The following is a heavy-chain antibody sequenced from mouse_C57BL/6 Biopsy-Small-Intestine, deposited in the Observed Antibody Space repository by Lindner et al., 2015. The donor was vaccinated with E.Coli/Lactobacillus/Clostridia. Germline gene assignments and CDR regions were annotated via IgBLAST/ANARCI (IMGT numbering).Heavy chain of an antibody. CDR2: INPSGDAT. D-gene: IGHD3-1*01. CDR1: GYTFTRHY. V-gene: IGHV1-59*01. CDR3: ASEKEERGGFDP. Sequence: SVKVSCKASGYTFTRHYMHWVRQAPGQGLEWVGVINPSGDATAYAQNFQGRVTMTRDTSTTTVYMDLSSLRSEDTAVYYCASEKEERGGFDPWGQGTPVTVSS. J-gene: IGHJ4*01.